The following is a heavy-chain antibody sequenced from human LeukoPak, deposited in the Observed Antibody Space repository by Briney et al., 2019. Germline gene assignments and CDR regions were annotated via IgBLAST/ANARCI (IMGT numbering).Heavy chain of an antibody. J-gene: IGHJ4*02. V-gene: IGHV3-7*01. CDR2: IKQDGSEK. CDR1: GFTFSSYW. D-gene: IGHD2-2*01. CDR3: ARVGPLVVPAGGFDY. Sequence: GGSLRLSCAASGFTFSSYWMSWVRQAPGKGLEWVANIKQDGSEKYYVDSVKGRFTISRDNAKNSLYRQMNSLRAEDTAVYYCARVGPLVVPAGGFDYWGQGTLVTVSS.